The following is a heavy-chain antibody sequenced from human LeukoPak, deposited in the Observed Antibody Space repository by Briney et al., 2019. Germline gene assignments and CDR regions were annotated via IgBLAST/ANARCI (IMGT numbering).Heavy chain of an antibody. D-gene: IGHD6-13*01. Sequence: PSETLSLTCAVYGGSFSGYYWSWIRQPPGKGLEWIGEINHSGSTNYNPSLKSRVTISVDTSKNQFSLKLSSVTAADTAVYYCATTGGSWYDGSLDYWGQGTLVTVSS. V-gene: IGHV4-34*01. CDR1: GGSFSGYY. J-gene: IGHJ4*02. CDR2: INHSGST. CDR3: ATTGGSWYDGSLDY.